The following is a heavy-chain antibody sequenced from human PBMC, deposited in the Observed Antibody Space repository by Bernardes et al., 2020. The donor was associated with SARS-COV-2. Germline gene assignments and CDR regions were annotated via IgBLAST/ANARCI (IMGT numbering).Heavy chain of an antibody. CDR3: ATGGPRGIGTPHYYYCGMDV. CDR2: IFYTGST. CDR1: GGSISSSSFY. D-gene: IGHD1-7*01. Sequence: WETLSLTCTVSGGSISSSSFYWAWIRQPTGKGLEWIGSIFYTGSTYYNPSLKSRVTISVDTSKNHFSLNLNSVTAADTAVYYCATGGPRGIGTPHYYYCGMDVWGQGTTVTVSS. V-gene: IGHV4-39*02. J-gene: IGHJ6*02.